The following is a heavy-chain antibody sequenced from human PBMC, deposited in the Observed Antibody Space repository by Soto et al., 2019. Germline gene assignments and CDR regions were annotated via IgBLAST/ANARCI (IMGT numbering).Heavy chain of an antibody. Sequence: GESLKISCKGSGYSFTSYWIGWVRQMPGKGLEWMGIIYPGDSDTRYSPSFQGQVTISADKSISTAYLQWSSLKASDTAMYYCARQEKANYYYYYMDVWGKGTTVTVSS. J-gene: IGHJ6*03. CDR1: GYSFTSYW. CDR2: IYPGDSDT. CDR3: ARQEKANYYYYYMDV. D-gene: IGHD5-12*01. V-gene: IGHV5-51*01.